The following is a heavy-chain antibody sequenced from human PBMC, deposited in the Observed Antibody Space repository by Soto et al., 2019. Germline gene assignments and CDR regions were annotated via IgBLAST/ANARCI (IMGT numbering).Heavy chain of an antibody. CDR1: GFSLSTYGMG. V-gene: IGHV2-5*01. CDR3: VNSPGSSPSDY. Sequence: GPTLVNPTQTLTLTCTFSGFSLSTYGMGVGWIRQPPGKAPEWLALIYWNDDKRYSPSLKSRLTIAKDTSKNLVVLTMTNVDPVDAATYYCVNSPGSSPSDYWGQGTLVTVSS. CDR2: IYWNDDK. D-gene: IGHD6-6*01. J-gene: IGHJ4*02.